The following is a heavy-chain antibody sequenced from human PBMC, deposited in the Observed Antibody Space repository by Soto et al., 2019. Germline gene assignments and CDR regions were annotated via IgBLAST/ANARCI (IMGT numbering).Heavy chain of an antibody. D-gene: IGHD4-17*01. CDR2: ISISGGNT. Sequence: EVQLLESGGGLVPPGGSLRLSCAASGLPFSSHAMSWVRQAPGKGLEWVSSISISGGNTYYADSVRGRFTISRDNSKNTLYLLMNSLTAEDTSIYYCANEIRPNDYGGQGSRVTVSS. J-gene: IGHJ4*02. CDR1: GLPFSSHA. CDR3: ANEIRPNDY. V-gene: IGHV3-23*01.